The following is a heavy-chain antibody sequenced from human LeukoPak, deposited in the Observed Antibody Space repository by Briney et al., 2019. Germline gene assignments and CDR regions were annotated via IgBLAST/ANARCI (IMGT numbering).Heavy chain of an antibody. Sequence: GGSLRLSCAASGFTFSSYWMTWVRQSPGKGPEWVANIKQDESERYTVDSVKGRFTISRDNAKNSVYLHMNSLRAEDTALYYCARLSAYYYGSFFYYYMDVWGKGTTVTVSS. J-gene: IGHJ6*03. CDR3: ARLSAYYYGSFFYYYMDV. CDR1: GFTFSSYW. V-gene: IGHV3-7*01. D-gene: IGHD3-10*01. CDR2: IKQDESER.